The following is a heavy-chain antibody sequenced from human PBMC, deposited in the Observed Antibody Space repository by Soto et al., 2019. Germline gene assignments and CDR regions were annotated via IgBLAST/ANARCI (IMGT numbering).Heavy chain of an antibody. J-gene: IGHJ3*01. CDR3: ALNAFDF. CDR1: GYTFTSYY. V-gene: IGHV1-46*01. CDR2: INPSDGDT. Sequence: GASVKVSCKTSGYTFTSYYIHWVRQAPGQGLEWMAIINPSDGDTGYTQKFQGRVAVTRDMSTSTVYMDLSSLKSEDTAVYYCALNAFDFWGQGTMVTVSS.